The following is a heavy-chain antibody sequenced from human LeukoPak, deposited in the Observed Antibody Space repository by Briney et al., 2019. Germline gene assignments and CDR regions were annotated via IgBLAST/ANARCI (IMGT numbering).Heavy chain of an antibody. Sequence: GGSLRLSCAASGFTFSTYAMNWVRQAPGKGLEWVSAISGSSSSTYYADSVKGRFTISRDNSKNTLYLQMNSLRAEDTAVYYCAKMATHYYFDYWGQGTLVTVSS. V-gene: IGHV3-23*01. CDR3: AKMATHYYFDY. J-gene: IGHJ4*02. D-gene: IGHD5-24*01. CDR1: GFTFSTYA. CDR2: ISGSSSST.